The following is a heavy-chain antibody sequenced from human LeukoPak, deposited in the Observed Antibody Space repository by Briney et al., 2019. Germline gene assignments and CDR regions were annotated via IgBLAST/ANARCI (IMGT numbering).Heavy chain of an antibody. Sequence: GGSLRLSCAASGFTFDDYAMHWVRQAPGKGLEWVSLISWDGGSTYYADSVKGRFTISRDSSKNSLYLQMNSLRAEDTALYYCAKNGYSYGYGSLNYYYYCMDVWGKGTTVTVSS. CDR2: ISWDGGST. D-gene: IGHD5-18*01. CDR1: GFTFDDYA. CDR3: AKNGYSYGYGSLNYYYYCMDV. J-gene: IGHJ6*03. V-gene: IGHV3-43D*03.